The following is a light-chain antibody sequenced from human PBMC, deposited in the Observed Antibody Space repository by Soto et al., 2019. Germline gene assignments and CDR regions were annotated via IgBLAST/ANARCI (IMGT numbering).Light chain of an antibody. V-gene: IGKV1-39*01. J-gene: IGKJ3*01. CDR1: QSISRY. CDR3: QQSHNTPVT. Sequence: DIQMTQSPSSLSAFVGDRVTITCRASQSISRYLNWYQHKPGKAPKLLIYSASSLQSGVTSRFSGSGSGTDFTLTIINLQPEDFATYYCQQSHNTPVTFGPGNTVDFK. CDR2: SAS.